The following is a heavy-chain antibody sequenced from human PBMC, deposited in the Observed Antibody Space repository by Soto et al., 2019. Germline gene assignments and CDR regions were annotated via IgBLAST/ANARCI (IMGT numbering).Heavy chain of an antibody. CDR2: SIPIFGTA. D-gene: IGHD5-12*01. CDR1: GCTFNNYP. CDR3: ARGRGYSGDDHYYYFDMDV. Sequence: SVKVSCKASGCTFNNYPITWVRQAPGEGLEWMGGSIPIFGTANYAQKFQGRVTISVDESTSTAYMELSSLRSEDTAVYYCARGRGYSGDDHYYYFDMDVWGQGATVTVSS. V-gene: IGHV1-69*13. J-gene: IGHJ6*02.